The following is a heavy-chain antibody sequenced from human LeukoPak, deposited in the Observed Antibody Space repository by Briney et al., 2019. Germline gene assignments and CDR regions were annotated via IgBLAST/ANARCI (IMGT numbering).Heavy chain of an antibody. D-gene: IGHD2-2*01. CDR1: GGSISSYY. Sequence: PSETLSLTCTVSGGSISSYYWSWIRQSPGKGLEWIGYIYYSGSTTYNPSLKSRVTISVDTSKSHFSLRLTSMTAADAAVYHCARRVSASGRDYFDYWGQGTLVTVSS. V-gene: IGHV4-59*08. CDR2: IYYSGST. CDR3: ARRVSASGRDYFDY. J-gene: IGHJ4*02.